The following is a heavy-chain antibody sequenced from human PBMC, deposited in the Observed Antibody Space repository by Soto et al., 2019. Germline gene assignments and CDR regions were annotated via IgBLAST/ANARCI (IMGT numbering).Heavy chain of an antibody. CDR1: GFTFSSHV. CDR2: ISSYNGER. Sequence: ASVKVSCKASGFTFSSHVFSWVRHAPGQGLEWMGWISSYNGERNFAQEFQGRVTMTTDTSTSTASMELRGLRSDDTAVYYCTRSGQYDVLTGYVSFYYGMDFWGQGTMVTVSS. J-gene: IGHJ6*02. CDR3: TRSGQYDVLTGYVSFYYGMDF. V-gene: IGHV1-18*01. D-gene: IGHD3-9*01.